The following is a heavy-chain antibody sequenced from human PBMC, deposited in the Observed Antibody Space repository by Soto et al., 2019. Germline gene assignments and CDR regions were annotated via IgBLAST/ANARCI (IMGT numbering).Heavy chain of an antibody. Sequence: GESLKISCLGSGYNFNTYWIAWVRQMPGKGLEWVGIIYPRDSDIRYSPSFQGRVTISVDKATNTAYLQWDSLQPSDSGLYYCALRLSGTLNSLDSWGQGTLVTVSS. V-gene: IGHV5-51*01. D-gene: IGHD3-16*01. CDR3: ALRLSGTLNSLDS. CDR2: IYPRDSDI. CDR1: GYNFNTYW. J-gene: IGHJ4*02.